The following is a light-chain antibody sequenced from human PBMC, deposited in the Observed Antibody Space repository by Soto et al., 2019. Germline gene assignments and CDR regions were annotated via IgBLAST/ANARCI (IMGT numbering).Light chain of an antibody. CDR3: QQYESYFQT. V-gene: IGKV1-5*01. J-gene: IGKJ1*01. CDR1: QGITNW. Sequence: IQVTKAPSTLSASVGDRVSITCRASQGITNWVAWYQQKVGRAPKLLIYDASTLETGVPSRFSGSGSGTEFTLTISSLQPDDFATYYCQQYESYFQTFGQGTKVDIK. CDR2: DAS.